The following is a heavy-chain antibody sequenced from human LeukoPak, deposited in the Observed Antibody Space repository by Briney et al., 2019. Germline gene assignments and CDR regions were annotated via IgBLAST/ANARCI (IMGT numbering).Heavy chain of an antibody. D-gene: IGHD4-17*01. CDR3: AKALGSTVTTRTYFDY. J-gene: IGHJ4*02. CDR2: LSWNAANI. CDR1: GFTFHDYA. V-gene: IGHV3-9*01. Sequence: GGSLRLSCAASGFTFHDYAMHWVRQAPGKGLEWVSGLSWNAANIGYAESVRGRFTISRNNAGNSLYLQMNSLRPEDTALYYCAKALGSTVTTRTYFDYWGQGTLVTVSS.